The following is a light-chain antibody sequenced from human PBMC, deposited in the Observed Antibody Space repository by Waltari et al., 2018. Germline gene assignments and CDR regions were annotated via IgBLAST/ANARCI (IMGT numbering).Light chain of an antibody. CDR1: QNLLWSFNIKNY. CDR2: WAS. Sequence: DVVMLQSPASLAVSLGGRDTLNFKSSQNLLWSFNIKNYLSWYQQKPGQHPKLLIYWASTREAGVPDRVSGSRSGTDFTLTISGLQAEGVAVYDCQQYYSTPPTFGQGTKLMIK. CDR3: QQYYSTPPT. J-gene: IGKJ2*01. V-gene: IGKV4-1*01.